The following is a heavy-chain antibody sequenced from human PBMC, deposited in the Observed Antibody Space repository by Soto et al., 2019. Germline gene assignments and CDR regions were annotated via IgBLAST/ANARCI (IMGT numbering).Heavy chain of an antibody. V-gene: IGHV3-7*01. CDR3: SRDVVVGAKALNY. CDR2: IKEDGSEK. J-gene: IGHJ4*02. Sequence: GGSLRLSCAASGFTLSNYWMTWLRQAPGKGPERVANIKEDGSEKHYVDSVKGRFTISRDNAKNSLYLQMNSPRVEDTAVYFCSRDVVVGAKALNYWGQGALVTVSS. CDR1: GFTLSNYW. D-gene: IGHD2-15*01.